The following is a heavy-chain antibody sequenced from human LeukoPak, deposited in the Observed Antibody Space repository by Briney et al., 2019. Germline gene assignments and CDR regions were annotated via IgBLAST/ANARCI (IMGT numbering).Heavy chain of an antibody. CDR2: MSTNSGNT. Sequence: ASVKVSCKASGYTFISYDINWVRQATGQGLEWIGWMSTNSGNTGYAQKFQGRITITRDTSISTAYMELSSLRSEDTAVYYCARGSWASGYFVDYWGQGTLVTVSS. J-gene: IGHJ4*02. CDR1: GYTFISYD. CDR3: ARGSWASGYFVDY. V-gene: IGHV1-8*03. D-gene: IGHD3-3*01.